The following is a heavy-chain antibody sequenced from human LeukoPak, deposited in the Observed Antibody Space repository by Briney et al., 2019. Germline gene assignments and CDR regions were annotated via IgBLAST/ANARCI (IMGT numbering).Heavy chain of an antibody. CDR1: GFTFSSYS. J-gene: IGHJ4*02. D-gene: IGHD4-17*01. V-gene: IGHV3-21*04. CDR2: ISSSSSYI. CDR3: AKAYGDYASMDY. Sequence: GGSLRLSCAASGFTFSSYSMNWVRQAPGKGLEWVSSISSSSSYIYYADSVKGRFTISRDNSKNTLYLQMNSLRAEDTAVYYCAKAYGDYASMDYWGQGALVTVSS.